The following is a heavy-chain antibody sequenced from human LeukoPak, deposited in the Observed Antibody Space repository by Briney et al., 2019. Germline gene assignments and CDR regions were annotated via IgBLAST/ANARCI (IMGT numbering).Heavy chain of an antibody. V-gene: IGHV3-33*01. D-gene: IGHD2-15*01. CDR3: AREYCSGGSCYWFDP. J-gene: IGHJ5*02. CDR2: IWYDGSNK. CDR1: GFTFSSYG. Sequence: PGGSLRLSCAASGFTFSSYGMHWVRQAPSKGLEWVAVIWYDGSNKYYADSVKGRFTISRDNSKNTLYLQMNSLRAEDTAVYYCAREYCSGGSCYWFDPWGQGTLVTVSS.